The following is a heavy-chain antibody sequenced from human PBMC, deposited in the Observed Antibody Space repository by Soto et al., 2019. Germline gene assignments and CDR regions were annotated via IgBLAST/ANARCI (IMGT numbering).Heavy chain of an antibody. V-gene: IGHV4-30-4*01. CDR3: ARDRAAAGHYYYYGMDV. CDR1: GGSISSGDYY. J-gene: IGHJ6*02. Sequence: LALTCTVSGGSISSGDYYWSWIRQPPGKGLEWIGYIYYSGSTYYNPSLKSRVTISVDTSKNQFSLKLSSVTAADTAVYYCARDRAAAGHYYYYGMDVWGQGTTVTVS. CDR2: IYYSGST. D-gene: IGHD6-13*01.